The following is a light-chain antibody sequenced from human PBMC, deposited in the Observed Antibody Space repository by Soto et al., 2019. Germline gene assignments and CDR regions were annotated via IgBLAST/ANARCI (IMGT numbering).Light chain of an antibody. V-gene: IGLV2-14*01. CDR3: SSYTITTTRV. CDR2: EVT. CDR1: SSDVGYYNY. J-gene: IGLJ1*01. Sequence: QSALTQPASVSGSPGQSITFSCTGTSSDVGYYNYVSWYQQHPGKAPKLIIYEVTKRPSGVSNRFSGSKSGNTASLTISGLQAEDEADYYCSSYTITTTRVFGTGTKLTVL.